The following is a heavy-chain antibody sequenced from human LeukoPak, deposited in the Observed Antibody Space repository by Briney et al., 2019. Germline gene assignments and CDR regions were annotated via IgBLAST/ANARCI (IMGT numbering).Heavy chain of an antibody. Sequence: PGGSLRLSCVASGFTFSSYNMNWVRQAPGKGLEWVSYISSSSSNIYYADSVKGRFTISRDNAKNSLYLQMNSLRDEDTAVYYCARERVFNWNYWFDYWGQGTLVTVSS. CDR2: ISSSSSNI. CDR3: ARERVFNWNYWFDY. D-gene: IGHD1-7*01. J-gene: IGHJ4*02. CDR1: GFTFSSYN. V-gene: IGHV3-48*02.